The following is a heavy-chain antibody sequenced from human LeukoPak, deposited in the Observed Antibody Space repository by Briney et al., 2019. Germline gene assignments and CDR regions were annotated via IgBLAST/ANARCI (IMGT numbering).Heavy chain of an antibody. V-gene: IGHV3-64D*06. CDR3: VKDNEAGGSPFDR. Sequence: GGSLRLSCSASGFILRSHAMHWVRQAPGKGLEYVSRISAIGGSTYYADSVKGRFTISRDNTKNTLYLQMSSLRAVDTAVYYCVKDNEAGGSPFDRWGQGTLVTVSS. CDR2: ISAIGGST. D-gene: IGHD1-1*01. CDR1: GFILRSHA. J-gene: IGHJ4*02.